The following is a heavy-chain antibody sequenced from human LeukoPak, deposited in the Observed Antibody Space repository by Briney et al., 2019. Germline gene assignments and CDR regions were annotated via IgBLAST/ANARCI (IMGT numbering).Heavy chain of an antibody. V-gene: IGHV1-18*01. Sequence: ASVKVSCTAFGYTFTSYGISWVRQAPGQGLEWMGWTSAYNGNTNYAQKLQGRVTMTTDTSTSTAYMELRSLRSDDTAVYYCARAASRDGYNDYWGQGTLVTVSS. CDR2: TSAYNGNT. CDR3: ARAASRDGYNDY. D-gene: IGHD5-24*01. J-gene: IGHJ4*02. CDR1: GYTFTSYG.